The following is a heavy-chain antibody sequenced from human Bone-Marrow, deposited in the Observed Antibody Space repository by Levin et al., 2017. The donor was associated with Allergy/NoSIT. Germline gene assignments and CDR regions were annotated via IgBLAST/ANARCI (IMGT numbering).Heavy chain of an antibody. D-gene: IGHD6-6*01. J-gene: IGHJ4*02. CDR2: ISNDGSNQ. CDR3: ARGTIATRPRFDY. V-gene: IGHV3-30*04. CDR1: GFTFSYYS. Sequence: GESLKISCAASGFTFSYYSMHWVRQTPGKGLEWVAVISNDGSNQDFADSVKGRFTISRDNSGNTLSLQMNSLRSEDTAVYYCARGTIATRPRFDYWGRGTLVTVSS.